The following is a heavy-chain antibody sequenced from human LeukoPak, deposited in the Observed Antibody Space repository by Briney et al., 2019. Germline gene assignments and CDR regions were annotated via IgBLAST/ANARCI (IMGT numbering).Heavy chain of an antibody. Sequence: GGSLRLSCAASGFTFSSYDMHWVRQATGKGLEWVSAIGTAGDTYYPGSVKGRFTISRENAKNSLYLQMNSLRAEDTAVYYCAKDESIVATIRGFDYWGQGTLVTVSS. CDR2: IGTAGDT. D-gene: IGHD5-12*01. CDR3: AKDESIVATIRGFDY. J-gene: IGHJ4*02. CDR1: GFTFSSYD. V-gene: IGHV3-13*01.